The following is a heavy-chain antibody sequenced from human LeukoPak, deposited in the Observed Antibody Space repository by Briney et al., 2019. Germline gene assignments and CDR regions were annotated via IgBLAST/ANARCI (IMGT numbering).Heavy chain of an antibody. CDR2: ISGRGGST. Sequence: GGSLRLPCAAPGFTFSSYAMSWVRQAPGKGLEWVSAISGRGGSTYYADSVKGRFTISRDNSKNTLYLQMNSLRAEDTAVYYCAKDTYCSSTSCYRTAYYYGMDVWGQGTTVTVSS. D-gene: IGHD2-2*01. CDR1: GFTFSSYA. CDR3: AKDTYCSSTSCYRTAYYYGMDV. V-gene: IGHV3-23*01. J-gene: IGHJ6*02.